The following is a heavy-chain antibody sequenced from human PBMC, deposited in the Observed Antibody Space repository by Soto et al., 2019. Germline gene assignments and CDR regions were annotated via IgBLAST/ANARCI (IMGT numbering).Heavy chain of an antibody. Sequence: ASVKVSCKASGYTFTSYAMNWVRQAPGQGLEWMGWINTNTGNPTYAQGFTGRFVFSLDTSVSTAYLQICSLKAEDTAVYYCARDHDFWRGYYQYNWFDPCVQRTLVTVSS. D-gene: IGHD3-3*01. CDR2: INTNTGNP. J-gene: IGHJ5*02. CDR3: ARDHDFWRGYYQYNWFDP. V-gene: IGHV7-4-1*01. CDR1: GYTFTSYA.